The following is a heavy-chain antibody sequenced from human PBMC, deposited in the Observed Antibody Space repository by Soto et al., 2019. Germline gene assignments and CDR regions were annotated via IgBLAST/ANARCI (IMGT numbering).Heavy chain of an antibody. CDR2: ISYSGST. Sequence: SETLSLTCTVSGGSISSDSYYWGWIRQSPEKGLEWIASISYSGSTYYNPTLKSRLIISVDTSKNQFSLQLNSVTPEDTAVYYCARESVRQQLAYYFDYWGQGTLVTVSS. J-gene: IGHJ4*02. CDR3: ARESVRQQLAYYFDY. CDR1: GGSISSDSYY. D-gene: IGHD6-13*01. V-gene: IGHV4-39*02.